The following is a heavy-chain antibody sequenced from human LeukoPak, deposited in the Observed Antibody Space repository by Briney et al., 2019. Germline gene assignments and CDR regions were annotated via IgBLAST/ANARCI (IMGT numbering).Heavy chain of an antibody. V-gene: IGHV1-18*01. D-gene: IGHD3-22*01. Sequence: ASVNVSCKASGYTFTSYGISWVRQAPGQGLEWMGWISAYNGNTNYAQKLQGRVTMTTDTSTSTAYMELRSLRSDDTAVYYCARAPNYYDSSGYYLVYYFDYWGQGTLVTVSS. CDR2: ISAYNGNT. CDR3: ARAPNYYDSSGYYLVYYFDY. J-gene: IGHJ4*02. CDR1: GYTFTSYG.